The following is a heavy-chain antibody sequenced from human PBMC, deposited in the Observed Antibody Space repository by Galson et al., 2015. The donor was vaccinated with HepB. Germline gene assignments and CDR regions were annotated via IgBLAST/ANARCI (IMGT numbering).Heavy chain of an antibody. Sequence: SETLSLTCAVYGGSFSGYYWSWIRQPPGKGLEWIGEINHSGSTNYNPSLKSRVTISVDTSKNQFSLKLSSATAADTAVYYCARVRGIAVADYWGQGTLVTVSS. V-gene: IGHV4-34*01. CDR3: ARVRGIAVADY. CDR2: INHSGST. J-gene: IGHJ4*02. CDR1: GGSFSGYY. D-gene: IGHD6-19*01.